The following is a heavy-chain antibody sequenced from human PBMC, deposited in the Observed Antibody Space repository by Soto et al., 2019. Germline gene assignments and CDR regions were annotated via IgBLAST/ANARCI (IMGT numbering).Heavy chain of an antibody. D-gene: IGHD3-10*01. J-gene: IGHJ6*02. Sequence: EVQLVESGGGLVQPGGSLRLSCAASGFTFSSYEMNWVRQAPGKGLEWVSYISSSGSTIYYADSVKGRFTISRDNAKNSLYLQMNSLRAEDTAVYYCARGMGFGELHYGMDVWGQGTTVTVSS. V-gene: IGHV3-48*03. CDR3: ARGMGFGELHYGMDV. CDR2: ISSSGSTI. CDR1: GFTFSSYE.